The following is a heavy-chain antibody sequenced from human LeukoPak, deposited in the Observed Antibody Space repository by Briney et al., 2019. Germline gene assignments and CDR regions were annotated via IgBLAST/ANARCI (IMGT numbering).Heavy chain of an antibody. V-gene: IGHV1-2*02. CDR1: GYTFTDYY. Sequence: ASVKVSCKASGYTFTDYYIHWVRQAPGQGLEWMGWINPNSGDTKYAQKFQGRVTMTRDTSINTVYMELSRLRADDTAVYYCARDPPQGAATFPPTDNWGQGTLVTVSS. D-gene: IGHD1-26*01. CDR2: INPNSGDT. J-gene: IGHJ4*02. CDR3: ARDPPQGAATFPPTDN.